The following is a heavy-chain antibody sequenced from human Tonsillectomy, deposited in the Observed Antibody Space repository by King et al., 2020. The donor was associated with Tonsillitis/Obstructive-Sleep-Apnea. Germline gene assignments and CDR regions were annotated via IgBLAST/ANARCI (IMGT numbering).Heavy chain of an antibody. V-gene: IGHV1-18*01. CDR1: GYTFTSYG. J-gene: IGHJ6*02. D-gene: IGHD5-24*01. CDR2: ISAYNGNT. CDR3: ARGAEMATISYNYYYYGMDV. Sequence: QLVQSGAEVKKPGASVKVSRKASGYTFTSYGISWVRQAPGQGLEGRGGISAYNGNTNYAQKLQARVTMTTDTSTSTAYMELRSLRSDDTAVYYCARGAEMATISYNYYYYGMDVWGQGTTVTVSS.